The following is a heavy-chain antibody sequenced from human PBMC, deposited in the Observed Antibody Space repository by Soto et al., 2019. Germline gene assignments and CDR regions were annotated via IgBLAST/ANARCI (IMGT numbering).Heavy chain of an antibody. Sequence: QVQLQQWGAGLLKPSETLSLTCAVYGGSFSGYYWSWIRQPPGKGLEWIGEINHSGSTNYNPSLKSRVTKSEDTPKNQFSLQLSSVTAADTAVYYCARSRPGIAAAGTLPFDYWGQGALVTVCS. CDR1: GGSFSGYY. D-gene: IGHD6-13*01. CDR2: INHSGST. J-gene: IGHJ4*02. CDR3: ARSRPGIAAAGTLPFDY. V-gene: IGHV4-34*01.